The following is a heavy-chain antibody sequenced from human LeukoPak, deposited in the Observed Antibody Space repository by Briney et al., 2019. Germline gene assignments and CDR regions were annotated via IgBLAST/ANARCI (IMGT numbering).Heavy chain of an antibody. CDR1: GFTFSGSA. V-gene: IGHV3-53*01. CDR3: IVFGDSNH. D-gene: IGHD4-17*01. CDR2: IHTSGDT. Sequence: GGSLKLSCAASGFTFSGSAMHWVRQAPGKGLEWVSAIHTSGDTCYADSVKGRFTISRDTSKNTLYLQINSLRVEDTAVYYCIVFGDSNHWGQGTLVTVSS. J-gene: IGHJ5*02.